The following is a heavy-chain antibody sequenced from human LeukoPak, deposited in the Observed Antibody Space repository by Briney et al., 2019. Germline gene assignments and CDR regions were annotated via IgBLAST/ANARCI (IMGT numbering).Heavy chain of an antibody. CDR1: GDSVSSNSAA. Sequence: SQTLSLTCAISGDSVSSNSAAWNWIRQSPSRGLEWLGRTYYRSKWYNDYAVSVKSRITINPNTSKNQFSLQLNSVTPEDTAVYYCARGIAVAGTEWFDPWGQGTLVTVSS. D-gene: IGHD6-19*01. J-gene: IGHJ5*02. V-gene: IGHV6-1*01. CDR2: TYYRSKWYN. CDR3: ARGIAVAGTEWFDP.